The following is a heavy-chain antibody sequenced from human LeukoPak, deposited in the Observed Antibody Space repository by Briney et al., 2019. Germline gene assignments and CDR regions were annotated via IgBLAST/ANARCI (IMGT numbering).Heavy chain of an antibody. J-gene: IGHJ5*02. CDR1: GGSFSGYY. Sequence: SETLSLTCAVYGGSFSGYYWSWIRQPPGKGLEWIGEINHSGSTNYNPSLKSRVTISVDTSKNQFSLKLSSVTAADTAVYYCARDRAAAGIGAWFDPWGQGTLVTVSS. V-gene: IGHV4-34*01. CDR3: ARDRAAAGIGAWFDP. D-gene: IGHD6-13*01. CDR2: INHSGST.